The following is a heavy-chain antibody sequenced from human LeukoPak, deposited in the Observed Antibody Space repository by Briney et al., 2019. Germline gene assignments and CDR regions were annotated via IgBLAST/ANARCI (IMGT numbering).Heavy chain of an antibody. CDR3: ARATRGIVVVPAATNKYYFDY. Sequence: ASVKVSCKASGYTFTSYDINWVRRATGQGLEWMGWMNPNSGNTGYAQKFQGRVTMTRNTSISTAYMELSSLRSEDTAVYYCARATRGIVVVPAATNKYYFDYWDHGTLVTVSS. CDR1: GYTFTSYD. J-gene: IGHJ4*01. V-gene: IGHV1-8*01. CDR2: MNPNSGNT. D-gene: IGHD2-2*01.